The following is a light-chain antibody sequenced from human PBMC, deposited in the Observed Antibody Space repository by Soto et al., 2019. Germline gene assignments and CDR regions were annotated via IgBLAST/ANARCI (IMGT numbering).Light chain of an antibody. Sequence: QSVLTQPASVSGSPGQSITISCTGTSSDVGGYNYASWYQQHPGEAPKLMIYEVSNRPSGVSNRFSASKSGNTACLTNTGLRAVDEADYHFCSYVERNIYVFATGSKVTVL. J-gene: IGLJ1*01. CDR2: EVS. CDR1: SSDVGGYNY. V-gene: IGLV2-14*01. CDR3: CSYVERNIYV.